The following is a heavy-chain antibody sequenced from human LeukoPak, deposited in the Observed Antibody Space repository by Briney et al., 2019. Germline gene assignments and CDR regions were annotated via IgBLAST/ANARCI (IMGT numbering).Heavy chain of an antibody. CDR2: ISSSSSYI. CDR3: ARVFYDSSGYYYLGFDY. Sequence: GGSLRLSCAASGFTFSSYRMNWVRQAPGKGLEWVSSISSSSSYIYYADSVKGRFTISRDNAKNSLYLQMNSLRAEDTAVYYCARVFYDSSGYYYLGFDYWGQGTLVTVSS. D-gene: IGHD3-22*01. CDR1: GFTFSSYR. V-gene: IGHV3-21*01. J-gene: IGHJ4*02.